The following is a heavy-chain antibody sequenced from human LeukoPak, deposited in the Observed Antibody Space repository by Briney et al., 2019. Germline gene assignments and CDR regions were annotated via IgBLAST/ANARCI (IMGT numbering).Heavy chain of an antibody. CDR1: GGSISSGGYY. V-gene: IGHV4-31*03. D-gene: IGHD3-22*01. CDR3: ARSVITMIVFSPPNWFDP. CDR2: IYYSGST. J-gene: IGHJ5*02. Sequence: SETLSLTCTVSGGSISSGGYYWSWLRQHPGKGLEWIGYIYYSGSTYYNPSLKSRVTISVDTSKNQFSLKLSSVTAADTAVYYCARSVITMIVFSPPNWFDPWGQGTLVTVSS.